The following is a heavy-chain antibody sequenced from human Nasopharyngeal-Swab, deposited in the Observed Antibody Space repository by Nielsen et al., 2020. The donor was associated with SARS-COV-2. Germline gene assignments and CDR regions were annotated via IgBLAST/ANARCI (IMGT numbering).Heavy chain of an antibody. J-gene: IGHJ6*02. CDR1: GFTFGYYT. D-gene: IGHD6-6*01. Sequence: GESLKISCAASGFTFGYYTMNWVRQAPGKGLEWVSSISRSENYIYYADSVKGRFTISRDYGKDSVFLQMNNLRAEDTAVYYCARGGISSPYYYYYMDVWGQGTTVTVSS. V-gene: IGHV3-21*01. CDR3: ARGGISSPYYYYYMDV. CDR2: ISRSENYI.